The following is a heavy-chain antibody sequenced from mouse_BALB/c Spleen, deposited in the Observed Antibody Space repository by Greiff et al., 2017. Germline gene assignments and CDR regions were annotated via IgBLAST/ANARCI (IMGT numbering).Heavy chain of an antibody. CDR3: ATGGTTVPFDY. D-gene: IGHD1-1*01. V-gene: IGHV3-2*02. CDR1: GYSITSDYA. CDR2: ISYSGST. Sequence: EVQLQESGPGLVKPSQSLSLTCTVTGYSITSDYAWNWIRQFPGNKLEWMGYISYSGSTSYNPSLKSRISITRDTSKNQFFLQLNSVTTEDTATYYCATGGTTVPFDYWGQGTTLTVSS. J-gene: IGHJ2*01.